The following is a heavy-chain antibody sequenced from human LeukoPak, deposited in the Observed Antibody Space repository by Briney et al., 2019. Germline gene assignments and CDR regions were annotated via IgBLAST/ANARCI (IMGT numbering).Heavy chain of an antibody. CDR3: AKNLDGVATYFDY. CDR1: GFTFSSYT. V-gene: IGHV3-23*01. CDR2: ITTSDGNT. J-gene: IGHJ4*02. D-gene: IGHD5-12*01. Sequence: GGSLRLSCAASGFTFSSYTMSWVRQAPGKGLEWVSTITTSDGNTYYADSVKGRFTVSRDNSKNTLYLQMDSLRAEDTAVYYCAKNLDGVATYFDYWGQGTLVTVSS.